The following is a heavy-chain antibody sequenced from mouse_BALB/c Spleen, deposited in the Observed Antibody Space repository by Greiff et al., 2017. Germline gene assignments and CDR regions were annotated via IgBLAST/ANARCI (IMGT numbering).Heavy chain of an antibody. Sequence: EVKLVESGAELVKPGASVKLSCTASGFNIKDTYMHWVKQRPEQGLEWIGRIDPANGNTKYDPKFQGKATITADTSSNTAYLQLSSLTSEDTAVYYCARGYGNYAWFAYGGEGTLVTVAA. D-gene: IGHD2-1*01. CDR1: GFNIKDTY. V-gene: IGHV14-3*02. CDR2: IDPANGNT. J-gene: IGHJ3*01. CDR3: ARGYGNYAWFAY.